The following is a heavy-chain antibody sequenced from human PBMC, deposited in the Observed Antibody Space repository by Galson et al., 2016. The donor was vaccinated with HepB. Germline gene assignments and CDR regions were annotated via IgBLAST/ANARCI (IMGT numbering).Heavy chain of an antibody. D-gene: IGHD3-3*01. CDR2: IYHGGST. CDR3: ARDPDDFWSGYDY. V-gene: IGHV4-4*02. Sequence: SETLSLTCPVSGDSIRSSKWWSWVRQPPGKGLEWIGEIYHGGSTNYNPSLKSRVTISVDKSNNQFSLKLTSMTAADTAVYYCARDPDDFWSGYDYWGQGILVTVSS. CDR1: GDSIRSSKW. J-gene: IGHJ4*02.